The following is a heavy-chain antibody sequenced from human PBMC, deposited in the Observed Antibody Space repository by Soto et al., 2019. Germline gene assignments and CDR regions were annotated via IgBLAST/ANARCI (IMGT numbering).Heavy chain of an antibody. CDR2: ISDTASTS. CDR3: ARDPLQYGSGFDY. J-gene: IGHJ4*02. Sequence: PRGCLPISCAPSVFPFSSYYMSWVRQAPGKGLEWIAYISDTASTSYYADSVKGRVTISRDNAENSLYLQMSSLRAEDTAVYYCARDPLQYGSGFDYWGQGTLVTVSS. V-gene: IGHV3-11*01. CDR1: VFPFSSYY. D-gene: IGHD3-10*01.